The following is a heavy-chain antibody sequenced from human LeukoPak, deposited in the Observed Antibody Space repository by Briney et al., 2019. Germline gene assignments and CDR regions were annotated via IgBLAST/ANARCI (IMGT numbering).Heavy chain of an antibody. CDR3: ARDEPSFHAFDI. J-gene: IGHJ3*02. CDR2: ISYDGSDK. CDR1: GFTFSSYA. Sequence: PGGSLRLSCAASGFTFSSYAMYWVRQAPGKGLEWVAVISYDGSDKFYADSVKGRFTISRDNSKNTLYLQMNNLRAEDTAVYHCARDEPSFHAFDIWGQGTMVTVSS. D-gene: IGHD2-15*01. V-gene: IGHV3-30*14.